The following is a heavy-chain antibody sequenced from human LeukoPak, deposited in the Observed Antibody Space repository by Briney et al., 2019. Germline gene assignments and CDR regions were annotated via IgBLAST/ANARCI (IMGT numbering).Heavy chain of an antibody. Sequence: GGSLRLSCAASGFTFSDYYMSWIRQAPGKGLEWVSYISSSGSTIYYADSVKGRFTISRDNAKNSLYLQMNSLRAEDTAVYYCASESRDYDFWSGYYIRWFDPWGQGTLVTVSS. CDR2: ISSSGSTI. J-gene: IGHJ5*02. CDR3: ASESRDYDFWSGYYIRWFDP. D-gene: IGHD3-3*01. CDR1: GFTFSDYY. V-gene: IGHV3-11*01.